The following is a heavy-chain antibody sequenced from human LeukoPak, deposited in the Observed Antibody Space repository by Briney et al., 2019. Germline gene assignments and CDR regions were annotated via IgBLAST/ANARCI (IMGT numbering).Heavy chain of an antibody. CDR3: ARDTSTAVAGARYYFDY. CDR2: INPSGGST. V-gene: IGHV1-46*01. D-gene: IGHD6-19*01. Sequence: ASVKVSCKASGYTFTSYYMHWVRQAPGQGLEWMGIINPSGGSTSYAQKFQGRVTMTRDTSTSTVYMELSSLRSEDTAVYYCARDTSTAVAGARYYFDYWGQGTLVTVSS. J-gene: IGHJ4*02. CDR1: GYTFTSYY.